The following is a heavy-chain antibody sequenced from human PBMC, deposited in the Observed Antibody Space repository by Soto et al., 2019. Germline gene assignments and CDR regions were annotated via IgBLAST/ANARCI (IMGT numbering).Heavy chain of an antibody. D-gene: IGHD5-18*01. V-gene: IGHV1-2*04. Sequence: ASVKVSCKASGYTFTGYYMHWVRQAPGQGLEWMGWINPNSGGTNYAQKFQGWVTMTRDTSISTAYMELSRLRSDDTAVYDCARGDGGYSYGSSPSDPQRWFDPWGQGTLVTVSS. CDR2: INPNSGGT. CDR3: ARGDGGYSYGSSPSDPQRWFDP. J-gene: IGHJ5*02. CDR1: GYTFTGYY.